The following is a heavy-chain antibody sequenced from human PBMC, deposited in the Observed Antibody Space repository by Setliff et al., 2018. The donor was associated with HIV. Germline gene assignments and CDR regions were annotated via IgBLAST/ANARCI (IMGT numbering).Heavy chain of an antibody. CDR3: ARGGGFWCGQLDF. CDR1: GGSFSDNY. Sequence: PSETLSLTCAVYGGSFSDNYWSWIRQAPGKGLEWIGENNHRGVSNFNPSLRSRVTIPVDTPRKQFSLILRSVTAADTAVYYCARGGGFWCGQLDFWAQGTLVTVSS. J-gene: IGHJ4*02. D-gene: IGHD3-3*01. CDR2: NNHRGVS. V-gene: IGHV4-34*01.